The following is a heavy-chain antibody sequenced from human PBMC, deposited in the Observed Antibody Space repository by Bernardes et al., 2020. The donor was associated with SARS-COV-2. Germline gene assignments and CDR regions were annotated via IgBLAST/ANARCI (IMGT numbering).Heavy chain of an antibody. CDR3: ARSAGMDV. CDR1: GFTFSSYW. J-gene: IGHJ6*02. CDR2: IKRDGSET. Sequence: GWSLRLSCAASGFTFSSYWMSWVRQAPGKGLEWVANIKRDGSETYYVDSVKGRFTISRDNAKNLVFLQMNSLRAEDTAVFYCARSAGMDVWGQGTMVTVSS. V-gene: IGHV3-7*03.